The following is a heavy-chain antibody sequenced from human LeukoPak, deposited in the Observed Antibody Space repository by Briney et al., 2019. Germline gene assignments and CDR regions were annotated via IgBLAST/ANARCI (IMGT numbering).Heavy chain of an antibody. CDR1: GGSISSSSYY. V-gene: IGHV4-39*07. J-gene: IGHJ6*03. D-gene: IGHD6-13*01. Sequence: PSETLSLTCTVSGGSISSSSYYWGWIRQPPGKGLEWIGSIYYGGSTYYNPSLKSRVTISVDTCKNQFSLKLSSVTAADTAVYYCARGGIAAAGPYYYYMDVWGKGTTVTVSS. CDR2: IYYGGST. CDR3: ARGGIAAAGPYYYYMDV.